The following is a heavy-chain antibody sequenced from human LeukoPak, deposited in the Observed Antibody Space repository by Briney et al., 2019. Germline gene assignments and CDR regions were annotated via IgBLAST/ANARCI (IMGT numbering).Heavy chain of an antibody. D-gene: IGHD4-11*01. CDR3: AREGYLTTVGSPLFDAFDI. J-gene: IGHJ3*02. CDR1: GYTFTSYG. Sequence: GASVKVSCKASGYTFTSYGISWVRQAPGQGLEWMGWISAYNGNTNYAQKLQGRVTMTTDTSTSTAYMELSSLRSEDTAVYYCAREGYLTTVGSPLFDAFDIWGQGTMVTVSS. CDR2: ISAYNGNT. V-gene: IGHV1-18*01.